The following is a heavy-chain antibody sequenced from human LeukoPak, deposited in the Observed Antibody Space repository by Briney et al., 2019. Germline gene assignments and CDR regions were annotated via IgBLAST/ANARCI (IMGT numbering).Heavy chain of an antibody. CDR3: ARDCSSSAFDI. V-gene: IGHV3-21*01. CDR1: GFTFSSDS. D-gene: IGHD2-15*01. CDR2: ISGSSRHI. J-gene: IGHJ3*02. Sequence: GGSLRLSCAASGFTFSSDSMNWVRQAPGKGLEWVSSISGSSRHIYYADSVKGRFTISRDNTKNSLYLQMNSLRAEDTAVYYCARDCSSSAFDIWCQGTMVTVSS.